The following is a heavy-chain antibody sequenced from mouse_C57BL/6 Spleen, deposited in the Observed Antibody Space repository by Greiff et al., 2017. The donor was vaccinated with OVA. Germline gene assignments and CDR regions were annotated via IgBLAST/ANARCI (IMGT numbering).Heavy chain of an antibody. V-gene: IGHV5-12*01. CDR3: ARQGPNMEDYAMDY. CDR1: GFTFSDYY. CDR2: ICNGGGST. D-gene: IGHD1-1*02. Sequence: VQLKESGGGLVQPGGSLKLSCAASGFTFSDYYMYWVRQTPEKRLEWVAYICNGGGSTYYPDTVKGRFTISRDHAMNTLYLQMSRLTSEDTAMYYSARQGPNMEDYAMDYWGQGTSVTVSS. J-gene: IGHJ4*01.